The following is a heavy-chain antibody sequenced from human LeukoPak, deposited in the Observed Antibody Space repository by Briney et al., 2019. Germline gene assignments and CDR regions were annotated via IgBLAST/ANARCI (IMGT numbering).Heavy chain of an antibody. J-gene: IGHJ5*02. CDR1: GYTFTSYY. CDR2: INPNSGGT. Sequence: ASVKVSCKASGYTFTSYYMHWVRQAPGQGLEWMGWINPNSGGTNYAQKFQGRVTMTRDTSISTAYMELSRLRSDDTAVYYCARDPMGYCSGGSCYHNWFDPWGQGTLVTVSS. D-gene: IGHD2-15*01. V-gene: IGHV1-2*02. CDR3: ARDPMGYCSGGSCYHNWFDP.